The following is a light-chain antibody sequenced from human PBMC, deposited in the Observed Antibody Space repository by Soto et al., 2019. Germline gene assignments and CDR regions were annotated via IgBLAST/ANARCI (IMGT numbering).Light chain of an antibody. CDR1: QSISSY. J-gene: IGKJ4*01. CDR2: AAS. V-gene: IGKV1-39*01. CDR3: QQSYSTPLT. Sequence: DITMTQSPSSLSASVGDRVTITCRASQSISSYLNWYQQKPGKAPKRLIYAASSLQSGVPSRFSGSGSGTDFTLTISSLQPEDFATYYCQQSYSTPLTFGGGTKVEIK.